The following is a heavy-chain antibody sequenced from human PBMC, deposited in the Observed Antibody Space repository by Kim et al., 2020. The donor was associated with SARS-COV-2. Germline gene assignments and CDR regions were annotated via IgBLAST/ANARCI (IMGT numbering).Heavy chain of an antibody. J-gene: IGHJ4*02. CDR2: T. CDR3: ARAGYSYGTLGD. Sequence: TNYNPARKTRRTMSVDTSKNQFSLNLDSVTAADTAVYFCARAGYSYGTLGDWGQGTLVTVSS. D-gene: IGHD5-18*01. V-gene: IGHV4-34*01.